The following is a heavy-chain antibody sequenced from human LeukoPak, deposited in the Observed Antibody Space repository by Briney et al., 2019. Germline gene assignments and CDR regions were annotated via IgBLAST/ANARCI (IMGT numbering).Heavy chain of an antibody. D-gene: IGHD3-9*01. Sequence: ASVTVSFKTSGYTFTSYYIHWVRQAPGQGLEWMGIINPSGGSTTYAQKFQGRLTMTSATSTSTVYMELSSLRSEDTAVYYCARSAAYYNEADIWGQGTMVTVSS. V-gene: IGHV1-46*01. CDR1: GYTFTSYY. CDR3: ARSAAYYNEADI. CDR2: INPSGGST. J-gene: IGHJ3*02.